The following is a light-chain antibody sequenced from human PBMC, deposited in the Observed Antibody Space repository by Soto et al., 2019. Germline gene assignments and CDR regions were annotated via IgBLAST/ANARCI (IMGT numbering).Light chain of an antibody. J-gene: IGKJ4*01. Sequence: EIVMTQSPATLSVSPGERATLSCRASQSISTNLAWYQQKPGQAPRLLIYGASTRATGIPARFSGSGSGTDFTLTISSLQSEDFAVYYCQQYNNWPPLTFGGGTKVESN. CDR2: GAS. CDR3: QQYNNWPPLT. V-gene: IGKV3-15*01. CDR1: QSISTN.